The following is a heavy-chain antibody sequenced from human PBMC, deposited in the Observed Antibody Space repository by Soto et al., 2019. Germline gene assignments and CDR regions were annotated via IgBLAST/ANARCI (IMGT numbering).Heavy chain of an antibody. CDR2: INAGNGNR. CDR1: GYTFTSYA. Sequence: QVQLVQSGAEVKKPGASVKVSCKASGYTFTSYAMHWVRQAPGQRLEWMGWINAGNGNRKYSQKFQSRVTITRDTSASTAYMELSSLRSEDTAGYYCARASPPSDYWGQGTLVTVSS. V-gene: IGHV1-3*01. J-gene: IGHJ4*02. CDR3: ARASPPSDY.